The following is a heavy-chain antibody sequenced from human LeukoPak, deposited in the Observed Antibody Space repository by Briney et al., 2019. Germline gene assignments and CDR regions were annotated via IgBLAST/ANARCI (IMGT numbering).Heavy chain of an antibody. CDR1: GYTFTGYY. CDR2: INPNSGGT. D-gene: IGHD3-22*01. J-gene: IGHJ3*02. Sequence: AASVKVSCKASGYTFTGYYMHWVRQAPGQGLEWMGWINPNSGGTNYAQKFQGRVTMTRDTSISTAYMELSRLRSDDTAVYYCASFSFDYYDSSPSGAFDIWGQGTMVTVSS. V-gene: IGHV1-2*02. CDR3: ASFSFDYYDSSPSGAFDI.